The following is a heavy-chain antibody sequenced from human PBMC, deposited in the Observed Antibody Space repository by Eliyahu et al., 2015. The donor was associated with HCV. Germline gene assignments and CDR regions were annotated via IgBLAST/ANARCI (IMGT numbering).Heavy chain of an antibody. J-gene: IGHJ4*02. D-gene: IGHD2/OR15-2a*01. Sequence: QLQLQESGPGLVKPSETLSLTCTVSGGSISSSSYYWGWIRQPPGKGLEWIGSIYYSGSTYYNPSLKSRVTISVDTSKNQFSLKLSSVTAADTAVYYCAGVGASTIFDYWGQGTLVTVSS. CDR3: AGVGASTIFDY. CDR2: IYYSGST. V-gene: IGHV4-39*01. CDR1: GGSISSSSYY.